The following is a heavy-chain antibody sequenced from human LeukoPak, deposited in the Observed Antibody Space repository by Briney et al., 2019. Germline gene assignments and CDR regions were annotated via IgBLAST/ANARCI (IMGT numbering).Heavy chain of an antibody. CDR1: GFTLSGYW. D-gene: IGHD6-6*01. CDR3: AKAKYSSSSDLLDY. Sequence: GGSLRLSCAASGFTLSGYWMHWVRQAPGKGLVWVSRIRSDGSTIRYADSVKGRFTISRDISKNTLFLQMNSLRADDTAVYYCAKAKYSSSSDLLDYWGQGTLVTVSS. V-gene: IGHV3-74*01. J-gene: IGHJ4*02. CDR2: IRSDGSTI.